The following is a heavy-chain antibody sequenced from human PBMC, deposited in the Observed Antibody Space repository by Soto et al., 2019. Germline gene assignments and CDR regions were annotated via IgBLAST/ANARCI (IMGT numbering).Heavy chain of an antibody. Sequence: GASVKVSCKASGYTFTGYYMHWVRQAPGQGLEWMGWINPNSGGTNYAQKFQGRVTMTRDTSISTAYMELSRLRSDDTAVYYCARVTDPYSSSGGYDAFDIWGRGTMVTVSS. CDR2: INPNSGGT. CDR1: GYTFTGYY. CDR3: ARVTDPYSSSGGYDAFDI. D-gene: IGHD6-6*01. J-gene: IGHJ3*02. V-gene: IGHV1-2*02.